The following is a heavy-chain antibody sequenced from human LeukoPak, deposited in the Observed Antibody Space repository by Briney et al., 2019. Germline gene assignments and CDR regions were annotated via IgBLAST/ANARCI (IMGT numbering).Heavy chain of an antibody. Sequence: SETLSLTCAVYGGSFSGYYWSWIRQPPGKGLEWIGEINHSGSTNYNPSLKSRVTISVDTSKNQFSLKLSSVTAADTAVYYCARRAYYYGSGSYYNYWGQGTLVTVSS. V-gene: IGHV4-34*01. CDR1: GGSFSGYY. J-gene: IGHJ4*02. CDR2: INHSGST. CDR3: ARRAYYYGSGSYYNY. D-gene: IGHD3-10*01.